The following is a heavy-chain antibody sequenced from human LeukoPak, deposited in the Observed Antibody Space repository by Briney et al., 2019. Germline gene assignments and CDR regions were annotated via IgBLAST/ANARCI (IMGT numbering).Heavy chain of an antibody. J-gene: IGHJ2*01. D-gene: IGHD1-26*01. CDR3: AKSPVPWELQPRYFDL. CDR1: GFTFSSYA. CDR2: ISGSGGST. Sequence: PGGSLRLSCAASGFTFSSYAMSWVRQAPGKGLEWVSAISGSGGSTYYADSVKGRFTISRDNSKNTLYLQMNSLRAEDTAVYYCAKSPVPWELQPRYFDLWGRGTLVTVSS. V-gene: IGHV3-23*01.